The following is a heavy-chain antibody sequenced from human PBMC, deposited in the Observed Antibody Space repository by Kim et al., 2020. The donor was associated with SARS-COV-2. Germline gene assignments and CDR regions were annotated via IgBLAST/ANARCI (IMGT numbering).Heavy chain of an antibody. D-gene: IGHD3-10*01. Sequence: SVKVSCKASGGTFSSYAISWVRQAPGQGLEWMGGIIPIFGTANYAQKFQGRVTITADESTSTAYMELSSLRSEDTAVYYCARGGSYYNQANYYYGMDVWGQGTTVTVSS. CDR3: ARGGSYYNQANYYYGMDV. V-gene: IGHV1-69*13. CDR2: IIPIFGTA. J-gene: IGHJ6*02. CDR1: GGTFSSYA.